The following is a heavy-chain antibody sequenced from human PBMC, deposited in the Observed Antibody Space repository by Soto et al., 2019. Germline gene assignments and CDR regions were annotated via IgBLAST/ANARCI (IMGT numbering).Heavy chain of an antibody. CDR1: GGTFSSYT. CDR2: IIPILGIA. D-gene: IGHD5-12*01. CDR3: ARPGSGYNPSFDY. Sequence: SEKVSCKASGGTFSSYTISWVRQAPGQGLEWMGRIIPILGIANYAQKFQGRVTITADKSTSTAYMELSSLRSEDTAVYYCARPGSGYNPSFDYWGQGTLVTVSS. J-gene: IGHJ4*02. V-gene: IGHV1-69*02.